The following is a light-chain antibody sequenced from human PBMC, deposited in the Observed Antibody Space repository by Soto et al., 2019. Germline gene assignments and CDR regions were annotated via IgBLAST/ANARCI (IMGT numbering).Light chain of an antibody. Sequence: DIQMTQSPSTLSASVGDRVTITCRASQTISSWLAWYQQKLGKAPKLLIYKASSLEGGVPSRFSGSGSGTEFTLTISSLQPDDSATYYCQQYNGTFGQVTKVEVK. J-gene: IGKJ1*01. V-gene: IGKV1-5*03. CDR2: KAS. CDR3: QQYNGT. CDR1: QTISSW.